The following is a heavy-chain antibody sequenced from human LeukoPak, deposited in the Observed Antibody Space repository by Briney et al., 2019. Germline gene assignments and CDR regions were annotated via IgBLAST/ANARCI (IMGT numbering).Heavy chain of an antibody. D-gene: IGHD1-7*01. CDR2: IKEDGGET. V-gene: IGHV3-7*03. J-gene: IGHJ4*02. CDR3: AGRKKVPTTFDY. CDR1: GFVFSNYW. Sequence: GGSLRLSCVASGFVFSNYWMGWVRQAPGKGLEWVANIKEDGGETYYVDSVKGRFTISRDNAKNSLDLQMNSLRDEDTVVYYCAGRKKVPTTFDYLGQGTLVTVSS.